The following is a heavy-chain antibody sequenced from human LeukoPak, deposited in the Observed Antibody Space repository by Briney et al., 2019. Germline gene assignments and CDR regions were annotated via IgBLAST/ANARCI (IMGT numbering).Heavy chain of an antibody. CDR2: IYYSGST. CDR1: GGSISSYY. J-gene: IGHJ4*02. Sequence: SETLSLTCTVSGGSISSYYWSWIRQPPGKGLEWIGYIYYSGSTYYNPSLKSRVTISVDTSKNQFSLKLSSVTAADTAVYYCARDRAAAVTFDYWGQGTLVTVSS. V-gene: IGHV4-59*12. CDR3: ARDRAAAVTFDY. D-gene: IGHD6-13*01.